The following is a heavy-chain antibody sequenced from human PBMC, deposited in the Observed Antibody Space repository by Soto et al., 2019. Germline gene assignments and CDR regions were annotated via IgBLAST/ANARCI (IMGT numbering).Heavy chain of an antibody. D-gene: IGHD3-10*01. V-gene: IGHV3-30*18. Sequence: QLQLLESGGGVVQPGRSLRLSCVASGFSFSGYGMHWVRQAPGKGLEWVALLSYDGRKELYADSVKGRFAISRDNSKNTLFLHMSSLRPDDTAVYFCAKDTTDLYGADGHLDYWGQGVLVTVSS. CDR2: LSYDGRKE. CDR3: AKDTTDLYGADGHLDY. J-gene: IGHJ4*02. CDR1: GFSFSGYG.